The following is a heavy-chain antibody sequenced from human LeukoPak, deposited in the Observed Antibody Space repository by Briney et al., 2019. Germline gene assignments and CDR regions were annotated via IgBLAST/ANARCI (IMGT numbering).Heavy chain of an antibody. J-gene: IGHJ5*02. CDR1: SGSISSYY. CDR3: ASFIGYCGSLSWYPGKSLFDP. Sequence: KSSETLSLTCTVYSGSISSYYWSWIRQPPGKGLEWIGQVYYNGSTNYNPSLKRRVTISVDTSKKQFSLNLTSVTAGDPAGYYCASFIGYCGSLSWYPGKSLFDPWGQGSVVTVSS. CDR2: VYYNGST. D-gene: IGHD2-2*01. V-gene: IGHV4-59*08.